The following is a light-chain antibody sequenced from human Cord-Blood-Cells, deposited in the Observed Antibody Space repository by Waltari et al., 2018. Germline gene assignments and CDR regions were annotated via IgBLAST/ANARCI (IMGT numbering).Light chain of an antibody. CDR1: QSISSY. J-gene: IGKJ4*01. V-gene: IGKV1-39*01. CDR3: QQSYSTPLT. CDR2: AAS. Sequence: DSQMTQSPSSLSASLGDRVTITCRASQSISSYLNWYQQKTAKTPKLLIYAASSLQSGVPSRFSGSGSETDFTLTISSLQPEDFATYYCQQSYSTPLTFGGGTKVEIK.